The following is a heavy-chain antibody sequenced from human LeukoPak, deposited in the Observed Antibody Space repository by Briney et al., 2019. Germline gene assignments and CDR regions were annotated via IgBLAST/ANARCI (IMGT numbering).Heavy chain of an antibody. CDR3: AKVNNDLNGMDV. D-gene: IGHD3-3*01. V-gene: IGHV3-7*04. CDR1: GFTFSSYW. Sequence: GGSLRLSCAASGFTFSSYWMSWVRQAPGKGLEWVANIKQDGSEKYYLDSVRGRFTISRDNAKNSLYLQMNSLRAEDTAVYYCAKVNNDLNGMDVWGQGTTVTVSS. CDR2: IKQDGSEK. J-gene: IGHJ6*02.